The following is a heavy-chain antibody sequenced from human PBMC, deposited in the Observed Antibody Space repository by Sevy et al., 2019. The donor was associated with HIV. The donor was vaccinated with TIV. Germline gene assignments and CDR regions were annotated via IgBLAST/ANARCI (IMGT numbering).Heavy chain of an antibody. V-gene: IGHV3-7*01. CDR2: IKQDESEK. D-gene: IGHD3-22*01. J-gene: IGHJ4*02. Sequence: GGSLRLSCAASGFSFSTYWMHWVRPAPGKGLEWVANIKQDESEKYYVASVKGRFTISRDNAKNSVYLEMNSLRPEDTAIYYCAKGNSGSFDYWGQGTLVTVSS. CDR3: AKGNSGSFDY. CDR1: GFSFSTYW.